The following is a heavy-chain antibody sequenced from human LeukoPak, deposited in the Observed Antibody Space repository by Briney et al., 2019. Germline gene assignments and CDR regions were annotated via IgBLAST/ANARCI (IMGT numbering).Heavy chain of an antibody. CDR2: IGSSGGGI. V-gene: IGHV3-23*01. CDR3: AIGPNWGTHS. Sequence: GGSLRLSCAASGFTFGTYTMYWVRHPPGKRLEWVSIIGSSGGGIHYADSVKGRFTISRDNSKNALYLQMNSLRVEDTAVYYCAIGPNWGTHSWGQGVLVTVSS. D-gene: IGHD7-27*01. CDR1: GFTFGTYT. J-gene: IGHJ4*02.